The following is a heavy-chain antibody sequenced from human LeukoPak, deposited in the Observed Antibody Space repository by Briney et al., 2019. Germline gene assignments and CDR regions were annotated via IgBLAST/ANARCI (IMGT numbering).Heavy chain of an antibody. CDR1: GGSISSGSYY. CDR3: ARALEGFDY. V-gene: IGHV4-61*02. Sequence: SQTLSLTYTVSGGSISSGSYYWSWIRQPAGKGLEWIGRIYTSGSTNYNPSLKSRVTISVDTSKNQFSLKLSSVTAADTAVYYCARALEGFDYWGQGTPVTVSS. D-gene: IGHD3-3*02. J-gene: IGHJ4*02. CDR2: IYTSGST.